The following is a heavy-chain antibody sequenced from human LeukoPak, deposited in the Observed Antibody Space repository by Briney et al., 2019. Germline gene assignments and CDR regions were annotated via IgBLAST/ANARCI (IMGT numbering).Heavy chain of an antibody. D-gene: IGHD3-22*01. CDR3: ARDTYYYDSSGYYYHGGFDY. V-gene: IGHV3-48*01. CDR1: GFTFSSYA. Sequence: GRSLRLSCAASGFTFSSYAMHWVRQAPGKGLEWVSYISSGSRTIYYADSLKGRFTISRDNAKNSLYLQMNSLRAEDTAVYYCARDTYYYDSSGYYYHGGFDYWGQGTLVTVSS. J-gene: IGHJ4*02. CDR2: ISSGSRTI.